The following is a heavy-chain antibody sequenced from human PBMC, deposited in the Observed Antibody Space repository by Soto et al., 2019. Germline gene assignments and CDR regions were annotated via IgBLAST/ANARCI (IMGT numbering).Heavy chain of an antibody. CDR3: ARERRGGGDFDL. D-gene: IGHD3-16*01. Sequence: SETLSLTCTVSGGSISSSSYYWGWIRQPPGKGLEWIGSIYYSGSTYYNPSLKSRVTISVDTSKNQFSLKLSSVTAADTAVYYCARERRGGGDFDLWGRGTLVTVSS. J-gene: IGHJ2*01. CDR2: IYYSGST. V-gene: IGHV4-39*07. CDR1: GGSISSSSYY.